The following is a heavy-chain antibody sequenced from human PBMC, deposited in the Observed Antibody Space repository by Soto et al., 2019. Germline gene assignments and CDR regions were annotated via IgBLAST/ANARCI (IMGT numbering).Heavy chain of an antibody. CDR3: AKVAEISPSYYMDV. J-gene: IGHJ6*03. CDR2: ISGSGGGT. V-gene: IGHV3-23*01. Sequence: GGSLRLSCAASGFTFSSYAMRWVRQAPGKGLEWVSAISGSGGGTFYADSVKGRFTISRDNSKNMLFLQMNSLRDEDTAVYYCAKVAEISPSYYMDVWGKGTTVTVSS. CDR1: GFTFSSYA.